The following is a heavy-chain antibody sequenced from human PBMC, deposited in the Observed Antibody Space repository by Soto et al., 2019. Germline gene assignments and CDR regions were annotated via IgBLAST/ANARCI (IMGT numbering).Heavy chain of an antibody. D-gene: IGHD2-15*01. J-gene: IGHJ4*02. CDR3: AHRRSYCSGGSCYSGFDY. CDR2: IYWDDDK. V-gene: IGHV2-5*02. CDR1: GFSLSTSGVG. Sequence: QITLKESGPTQVKPTQTLTLTCTFSGFSLSTSGVGVGWIRQPPGKALEWLALIYWDDDKRYSPSLKSRLTITKDTSKNQVVLTMTNMDPVDTATYYCAHRRSYCSGGSCYSGFDYWGQGTLVTVSS.